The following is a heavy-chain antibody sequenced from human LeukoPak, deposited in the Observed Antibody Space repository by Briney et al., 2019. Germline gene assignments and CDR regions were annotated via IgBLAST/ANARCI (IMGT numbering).Heavy chain of an antibody. J-gene: IGHJ4*02. Sequence: SGGSLRLSCAASGFTFSSYAMSWVRQAPGKGLEWVSAISGSGGSTYYADSVKGRFTISRDNSKNTLYLQMNSLRAEDTAVYYCAKEPLGLPWFGELDYWGQGTLVTVSS. V-gene: IGHV3-23*01. CDR3: AKEPLGLPWFGELDY. CDR2: ISGSGGST. D-gene: IGHD3-10*01. CDR1: GFTFSSYA.